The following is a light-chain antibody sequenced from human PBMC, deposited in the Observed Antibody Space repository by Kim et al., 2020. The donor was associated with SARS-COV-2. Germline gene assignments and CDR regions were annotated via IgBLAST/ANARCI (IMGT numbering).Light chain of an antibody. J-gene: IGKJ4*01. CDR1: QGISSW. CDR2: VAS. V-gene: IGKV1-12*01. Sequence: ASVGDRVSITCRGSQGISSWLTSYQQQPGKAPKLLINVASNLQSGVPPRFSGSGAGADFTLTSTSRQPEDAATYYCQQGYTFPRTFGGGTKVDSK. CDR3: QQGYTFPRT.